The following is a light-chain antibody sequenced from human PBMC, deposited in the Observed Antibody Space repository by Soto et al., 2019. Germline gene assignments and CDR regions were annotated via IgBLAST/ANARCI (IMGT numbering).Light chain of an antibody. CDR3: SSYTSSSTLL. CDR1: SSDVGRYNY. CDR2: DVS. V-gene: IGLV2-14*01. J-gene: IGLJ2*01. Sequence: QSALTQPASVSGSPGQSITISCTGTSSDVGRYNYVSWYQQHPGKASKLMIYDVSNRPSGVSNRFSGSKSGNTASLTISGLQAEDEADYYCSSYTSSSTLLFGGGTKVTVL.